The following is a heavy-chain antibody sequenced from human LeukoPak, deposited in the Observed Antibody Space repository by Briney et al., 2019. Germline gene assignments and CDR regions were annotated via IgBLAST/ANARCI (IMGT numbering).Heavy chain of an antibody. D-gene: IGHD5-18*01. J-gene: IGHJ5*02. V-gene: IGHV4-59*01. CDR1: GGSISNYY. CDR3: ARDTSMGT. Sequence: SETLSLTCTVSGGSISNYYWSSIRQPPGKGLEWIGYIYYSGTTNYNPSLKSRVTMSIDTSKNQFSLKLSSVTAADTAVYYCARDTSMGTWGQGTLVTVSS. CDR2: IYYSGTT.